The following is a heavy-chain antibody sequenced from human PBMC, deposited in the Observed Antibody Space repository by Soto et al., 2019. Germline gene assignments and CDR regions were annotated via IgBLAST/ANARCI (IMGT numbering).Heavy chain of an antibody. CDR3: ARESGDWPLNWFDP. J-gene: IGHJ5*02. V-gene: IGHV3-74*01. CDR1: GFNFTNHW. D-gene: IGHD2-21*02. Sequence: VHLVESGGGVVQPGGSLRLSCAASGFNFTNHWLHWVRQAPGKGLVWVSRITSDGKSKAYAESVKGRFAISRDNAKNTVYLQMNGLTVEDTAVYYCARESGDWPLNWFDPWGQGTLVTVSS. CDR2: ITSDGKSK.